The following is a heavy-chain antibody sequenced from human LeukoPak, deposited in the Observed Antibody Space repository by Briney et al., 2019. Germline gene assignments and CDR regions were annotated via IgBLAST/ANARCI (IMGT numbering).Heavy chain of an antibody. Sequence: SVKVSCKASGGTFSSYAISWVRQAPGQGLEWMGGIIPIFGTANYAQKFQGRVTITTDESTSTAYMELSSLRSEDTAVYYCARGGYSGYDPGRYYFDYWGQGTLVTVSS. V-gene: IGHV1-69*05. CDR1: GGTFSSYA. CDR3: ARGGYSGYDPGRYYFDY. J-gene: IGHJ4*02. D-gene: IGHD5-12*01. CDR2: IIPIFGTA.